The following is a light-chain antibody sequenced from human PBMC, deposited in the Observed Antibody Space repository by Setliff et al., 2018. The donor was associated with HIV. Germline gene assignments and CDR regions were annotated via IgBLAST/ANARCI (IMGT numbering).Light chain of an antibody. Sequence: QSVLTQPPSVSGAPGQRVTISCTGSSSNIGADNDVHWYQQVPGTAPKLLIYANTNRPSGVPDRFSASKSGTSASLAITGLQAEDEADYYCQSYDDSLSGYVFGAGTQLTVL. V-gene: IGLV1-40*01. J-gene: IGLJ1*01. CDR3: QSYDDSLSGYV. CDR2: ANT. CDR1: SSNIGADND.